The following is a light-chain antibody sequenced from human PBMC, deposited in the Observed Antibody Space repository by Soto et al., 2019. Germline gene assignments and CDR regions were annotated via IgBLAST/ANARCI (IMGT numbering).Light chain of an antibody. CDR1: ETVDTSS. CDR3: QHYGSSPPYT. CDR2: SAS. V-gene: IGKV3-20*01. J-gene: IGKJ2*01. Sequence: EIVLTQSPGTLSLSPGETATLSCRASETVDTSSLGWYQQKPGRAPSLLIYSASRRARGIPDRFSASGFATDFTLTISRLEPEDFAVYYCQHYGSSPPYTFGQGTKLKIK.